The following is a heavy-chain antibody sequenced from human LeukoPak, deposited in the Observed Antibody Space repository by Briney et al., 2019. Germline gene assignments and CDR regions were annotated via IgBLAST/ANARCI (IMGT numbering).Heavy chain of an antibody. Sequence: SETLSLTCTVSGDSISGYYWNWIRQPAGKGLEWIGRIYTSGSTNYNPSLKSRVTMSVGTSKNQFSLKLSSVTAADTAVYYCARGHQRYFDWLAYFDYWGQGTLVTVSS. D-gene: IGHD3-9*01. CDR3: ARGHQRYFDWLAYFDY. J-gene: IGHJ4*02. CDR1: GDSISGYY. V-gene: IGHV4-4*07. CDR2: IYTSGST.